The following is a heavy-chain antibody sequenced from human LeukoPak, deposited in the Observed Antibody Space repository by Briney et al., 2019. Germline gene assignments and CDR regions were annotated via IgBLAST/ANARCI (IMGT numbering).Heavy chain of an antibody. J-gene: IGHJ4*02. CDR1: GFTFDDYG. CDR2: INWNSGST. V-gene: IGHV3-20*04. Sequence: GGSLRLSCAASGFTFDDYGTSWVRQAPGKGLEWVSGINWNSGSTGYADSVKGRFTISRDNAKNSLYLQMNSLRAEDTALYYCARDKDGSGSYYMSGFDYWGQGTLVTVSS. CDR3: ARDKDGSGSYYMSGFDY. D-gene: IGHD3-10*01.